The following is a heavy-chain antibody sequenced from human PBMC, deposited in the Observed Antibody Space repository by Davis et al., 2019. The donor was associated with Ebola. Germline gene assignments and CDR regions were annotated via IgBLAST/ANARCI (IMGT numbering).Heavy chain of an antibody. CDR2: IYSGGST. V-gene: IGHV3-53*04. D-gene: IGHD3-16*02. Sequence: GESLKISCAASGFTFSSYAMSWVRQAPGKGLEWVSVIYSGGSTYYADSVKGRFTISRHNSKNTLYLQMNSLRAEDTAVYYCASTPLTFGGVIVIDYYYGMDVWGQGTTVTVSS. CDR1: GFTFSSYA. CDR3: ASTPLTFGGVIVIDYYYGMDV. J-gene: IGHJ6*02.